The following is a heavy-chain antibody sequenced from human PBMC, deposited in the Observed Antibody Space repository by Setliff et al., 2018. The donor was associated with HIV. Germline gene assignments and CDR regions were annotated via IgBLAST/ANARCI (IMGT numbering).Heavy chain of an antibody. D-gene: IGHD3-22*01. Sequence: LRLSCAASGFTFSTYGMHWVRQAPGKGLEWVAFIRYDGSNKYYADSVKGRFTISRDNSKNTLHLQMNSLRAEDTALYYCAKDMEYDTSVYYHWYLDLWGRGAQVTVSS. J-gene: IGHJ2*01. CDR2: IRYDGSNK. CDR1: GFTFSTYG. V-gene: IGHV3-30*02. CDR3: AKDMEYDTSVYYHWYLDL.